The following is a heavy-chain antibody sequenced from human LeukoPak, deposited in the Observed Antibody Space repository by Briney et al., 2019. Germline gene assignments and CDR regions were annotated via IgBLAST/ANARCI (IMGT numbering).Heavy chain of an antibody. CDR2: IYHSGST. CDR3: ARLTYYYDSSGSDL. CDR1: GGSISSGGYY. Sequence: PSQTLSLTCTVSGGSISSGGYYWSWIRQPPGKGLEWIGYIYHSGSTYYNPSLKSRVTISVDRSKNQFSLKLSSVTAADTAVYYCARLTYYYDSSGSDLWGRGTLVTVSS. J-gene: IGHJ2*01. D-gene: IGHD3-22*01. V-gene: IGHV4-30-2*01.